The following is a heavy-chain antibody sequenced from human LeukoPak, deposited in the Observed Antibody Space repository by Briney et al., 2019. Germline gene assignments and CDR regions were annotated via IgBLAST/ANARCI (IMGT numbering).Heavy chain of an antibody. D-gene: IGHD6-19*01. CDR1: GYTFTDYY. CDR3: ARAIAVVDY. V-gene: IGHV1-2*02. Sequence: GASVKVSCKASGYTFTDYYIHWVRQAPGQGLEWMGWINPNSGGTNSAQKFQGRVTMTKDTSISTAYIELSRLRSDDTAVYFCARAIAVVDYWGQGTLVTVSS. J-gene: IGHJ4*02. CDR2: INPNSGGT.